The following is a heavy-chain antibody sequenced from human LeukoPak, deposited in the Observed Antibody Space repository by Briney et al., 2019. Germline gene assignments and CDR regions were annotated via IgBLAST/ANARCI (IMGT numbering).Heavy chain of an antibody. Sequence: ASVKVSCKASGYTFTSYGISWVRQAPGQGLEWMGWINPNSGVTNYAQKFQGRVTMTRDTSISTAYMELRSDDTAVYYCARGHTRGYNYEDYFDYWGQGTLVTVSS. CDR2: INPNSGVT. CDR1: GYTFTSYG. D-gene: IGHD5-18*01. CDR3: ARGHTRGYNYEDYFDY. J-gene: IGHJ4*02. V-gene: IGHV1-2*02.